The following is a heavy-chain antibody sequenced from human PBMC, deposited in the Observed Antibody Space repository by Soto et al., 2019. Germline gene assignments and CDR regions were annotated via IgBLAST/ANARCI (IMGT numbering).Heavy chain of an antibody. CDR3: ARSPLITILGVVIIGAFDI. Sequence: ASVKVSCKASGYTFTSYGISWVRQAPGQGLEWMGWISAYNGNTNYAQKLQGRVTMTTDTSTSTAYMELRSLRADDTAGYYCARSPLITILGVVIIGAFDIWGQGTMFTASS. V-gene: IGHV1-18*01. J-gene: IGHJ3*02. D-gene: IGHD3-3*01. CDR2: ISAYNGNT. CDR1: GYTFTSYG.